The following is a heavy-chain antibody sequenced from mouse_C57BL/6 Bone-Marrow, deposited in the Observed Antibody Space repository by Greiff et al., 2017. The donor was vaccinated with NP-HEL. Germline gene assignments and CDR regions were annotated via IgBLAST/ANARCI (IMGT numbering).Heavy chain of an antibody. CDR1: GYTLTSYG. V-gene: IGHV1-58*01. CDR3: YYGSSPLYYAMDY. J-gene: IGHJ4*01. D-gene: IGHD1-1*01. CDR2: IYIGNGYT. Sequence: VQLQQSGAELVRPGSSVKMSCKTSGYTLTSYGINWVKQRPGQGLEWIGYIYIGNGYTEYNEKFKGKATLTSDTSSSTAYMQLSSLTSEDSAISLYYYGSSPLYYAMDYWGQGTSVTVSS.